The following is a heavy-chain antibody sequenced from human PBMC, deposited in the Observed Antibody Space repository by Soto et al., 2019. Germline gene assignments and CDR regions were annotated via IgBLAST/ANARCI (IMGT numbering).Heavy chain of an antibody. CDR1: GESGSSNSAA. D-gene: IGHD6-19*01. V-gene: IGHV6-1*01. Sequence: SQTLSVTCAISGESGSSNSAAWNWIRQSPSRGLEWLGRTYYRSKWYNDYAVSVKSRITINPDTSKNQFSLQLNSVTPEDTAVYYCARDRRTGIAVAGNRSYYYYGMDVWGQGTTVTVS. CDR2: TYYRSKWYN. CDR3: ARDRRTGIAVAGNRSYYYYGMDV. J-gene: IGHJ6*02.